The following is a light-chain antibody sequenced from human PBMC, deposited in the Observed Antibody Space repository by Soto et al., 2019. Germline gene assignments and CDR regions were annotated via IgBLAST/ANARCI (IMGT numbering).Light chain of an antibody. CDR3: ASYSINTTYV. V-gene: IGLV2-14*01. CDR2: EVS. Sequence: QSLVNQPASVFLSPGQSITISCTGTTVDVGGYNYVSLYQHQPGKAPKLLIFEVSNRPSGVSNRFSGSKSSNTASLTISGLESEDEAEYYCASYSINTTYVFGRGTKVTVL. CDR1: TVDVGGYNY. J-gene: IGLJ1*01.